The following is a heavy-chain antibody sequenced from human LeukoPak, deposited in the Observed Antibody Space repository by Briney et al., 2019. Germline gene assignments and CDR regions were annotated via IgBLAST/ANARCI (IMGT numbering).Heavy chain of an antibody. Sequence: PSETLSLTCTVSGGSISSSSYYWGWIRQPPGKGLEWIGSIYYSGSTYYNPSLKSRVTISVDTSKNQFSLKLSSVTAADTAVYYCARRNRLDAFDIWGQGTMVTVSS. V-gene: IGHV4-39*01. CDR2: IYYSGST. D-gene: IGHD1-14*01. CDR1: GGSISSSSYY. J-gene: IGHJ3*02. CDR3: ARRNRLDAFDI.